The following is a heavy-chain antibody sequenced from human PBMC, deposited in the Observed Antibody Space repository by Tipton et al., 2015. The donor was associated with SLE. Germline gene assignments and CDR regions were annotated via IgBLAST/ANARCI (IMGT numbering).Heavy chain of an antibody. D-gene: IGHD3-10*01. J-gene: IGHJ4*02. CDR2: ISWNSGSI. CDR1: GFTFDDYA. V-gene: IGHV3-9*01. Sequence: QLVQSGGGLVQPGRSLRLSCAASGFTFDDYAMHWVRQAPGKGLEWVSGISWNSGSIGYADSVKGRFTISRDNAKNSLYLQMNSLRAEDTALYYCAKWTHYGSGSYYTGYFDYWGQGTLVTVSS. CDR3: AKWTHYGSGSYYTGYFDY.